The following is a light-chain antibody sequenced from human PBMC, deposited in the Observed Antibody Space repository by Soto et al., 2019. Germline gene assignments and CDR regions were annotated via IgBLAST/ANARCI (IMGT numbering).Light chain of an antibody. Sequence: QSVLTQPPPASGTPGQRVTISCSGSSSNIGSNTVNWYQQLPGTAPKLLIHANNQRPSGVPDRFSGSKSGTSASLAISWLQSEEADYYCAAWDDSLNGYVFGTGTKV. J-gene: IGLJ1*01. CDR3: AAWDDSLNGYV. V-gene: IGLV1-44*01. CDR2: ANN. CDR1: SSNIGSNT.